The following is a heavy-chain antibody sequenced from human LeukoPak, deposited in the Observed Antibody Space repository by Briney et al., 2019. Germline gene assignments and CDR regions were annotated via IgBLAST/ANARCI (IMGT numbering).Heavy chain of an antibody. CDR3: ASFYFYADGYNYPIDY. D-gene: IGHD5-24*01. CDR2: VYRSGSS. Sequence: SETLSLTCNVSGYSIGRGYYWGWIRQPPGKGLEWIGSVYRSGSSNYSPSLRSRVTILVDMSKNQFSLKLTSVTAADTAVYYCASFYFYADGYNYPIDYWGQGTLVTVSS. J-gene: IGHJ4*02. V-gene: IGHV4-38-2*02. CDR1: GYSIGRGYY.